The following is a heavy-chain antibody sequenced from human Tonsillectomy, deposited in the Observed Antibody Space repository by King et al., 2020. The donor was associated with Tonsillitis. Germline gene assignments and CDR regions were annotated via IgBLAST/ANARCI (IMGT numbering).Heavy chain of an antibody. CDR3: ARGSPRDCYNT. Sequence: VQLQQWGAGLLKPSETLSLPCAVYGGSFSGYYWSWIRQPPGKGLEWIGEINHSGSTNYNPSLKSRVTISVDTSKNQFSLKLSSVTAADTAVYYCARGSPRDCYNTWGQGTLVTVSS. J-gene: IGHJ4*02. V-gene: IGHV4-34*01. CDR1: GGSFSGYY. D-gene: IGHD5-24*01. CDR2: INHSGST.